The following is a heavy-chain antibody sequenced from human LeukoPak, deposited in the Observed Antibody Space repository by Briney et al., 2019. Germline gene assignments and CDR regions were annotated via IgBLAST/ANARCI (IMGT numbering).Heavy chain of an antibody. Sequence: NASETLSLTCTVSGGSISSYYWSWIRQPPGKGLEWIGYIYYSGSTNYNPSLKSRVTISVDTSKNQFSLKLSSVTAADTAVYYCARTRDGYNYSDYWGQGTLVTVSS. D-gene: IGHD5-24*01. CDR2: IYYSGST. CDR3: ARTRDGYNYSDY. V-gene: IGHV4-59*08. J-gene: IGHJ4*02. CDR1: GGSISSYY.